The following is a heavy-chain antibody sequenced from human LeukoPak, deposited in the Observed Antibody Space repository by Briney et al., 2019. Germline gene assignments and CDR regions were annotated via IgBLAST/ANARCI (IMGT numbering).Heavy chain of an antibody. Sequence: ASVKVSCKVSGYTLTELSMHWVRQAPGKGLEWMGGFDPEDGETIYAQKFQGRVTTTEDTSTDTAYMELSSLRSEDTAVYYCATDPWAVGAGGYWGQGTLVTVSS. D-gene: IGHD1-26*01. CDR1: GYTLTELS. CDR3: ATDPWAVGAGGY. V-gene: IGHV1-24*01. CDR2: FDPEDGET. J-gene: IGHJ4*02.